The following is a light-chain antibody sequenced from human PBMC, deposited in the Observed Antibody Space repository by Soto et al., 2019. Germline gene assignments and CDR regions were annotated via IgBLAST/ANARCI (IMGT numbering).Light chain of an antibody. Sequence: EIVLTQSPATMSLSPGESATISCRASQSVSSSYLAWYQQKPGQAPRLLIYGASSRATGIPDRFSGSGSGTDFTLTISSLEPEDFAVYYCQQYGSSPQTFGQGTKVDIK. CDR1: QSVSSSY. J-gene: IGKJ1*01. V-gene: IGKV3-20*01. CDR2: GAS. CDR3: QQYGSSPQT.